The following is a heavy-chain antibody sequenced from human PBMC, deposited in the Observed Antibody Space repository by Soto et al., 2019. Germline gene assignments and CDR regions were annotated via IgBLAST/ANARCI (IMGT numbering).Heavy chain of an antibody. Sequence: GGSLRLSCAASGFTFSSYGMHWVRQAPGKGLEWVAVIWYDGSNKYYADSVKGRFTISRDNSKNTLYLQMNSLRAEDTAVYYCARDKLVPLKAGLYGMDVWGQGTTVTVSS. CDR2: IWYDGSNK. CDR3: ARDKLVPLKAGLYGMDV. D-gene: IGHD6-19*01. J-gene: IGHJ6*02. V-gene: IGHV3-33*01. CDR1: GFTFSSYG.